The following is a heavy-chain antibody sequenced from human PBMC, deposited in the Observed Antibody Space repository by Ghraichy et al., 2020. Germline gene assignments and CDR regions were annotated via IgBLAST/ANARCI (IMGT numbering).Heavy chain of an antibody. CDR2: MNPNSGNK. CDR1: GYTFTSYD. J-gene: IGHJ6*02. D-gene: IGHD1/OR15-1a*01. Sequence: ASVKVSCKASGYTFTSYDINWVRQAPGQGLEWMGWMNPNSGNKDYAQKFRGRVTMTRNTSISTAYMELSSLRSEDTAVYYCATHKCNNINGAYYYYGLDVWGQGTTVTVSS. V-gene: IGHV1-8*02. CDR3: ATHKCNNINGAYYYYGLDV.